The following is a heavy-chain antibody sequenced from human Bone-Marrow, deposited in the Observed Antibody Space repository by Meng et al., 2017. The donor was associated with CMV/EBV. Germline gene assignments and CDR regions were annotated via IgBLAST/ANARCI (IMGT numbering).Heavy chain of an antibody. D-gene: IGHD3-3*01. CDR1: SGSVSSDNYY. Sequence: SETLSLTCTVSSGSVSSDNYYWSWIRQPPGKGLEWIAYIYDNWSTNSHPSLKSRVTISVDTSKNQFSLKLSSVTAADTAVYYCARGNVLRFFSPAPDAFDIWGQGTRVTV. J-gene: IGHJ3*02. V-gene: IGHV4-61*01. CDR3: ARGNVLRFFSPAPDAFDI. CDR2: IYDNWST.